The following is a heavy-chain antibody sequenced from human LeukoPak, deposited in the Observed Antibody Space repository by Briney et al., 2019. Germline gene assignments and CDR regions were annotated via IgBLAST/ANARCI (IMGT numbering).Heavy chain of an antibody. D-gene: IGHD4-11*01. CDR3: ARGDYNRYFYYMDV. J-gene: IGHJ6*03. CDR1: GDSIRSYY. CDR2: FYYSGST. V-gene: IGHV4-59*01. Sequence: SETLSLTCTVSGDSIRSYYWSWIRQPPGKGLEWVAYFYYSGSTNYNPSLKSRVTISVDTSKNQFSLKLSSVTAADTAVYYCARGDYNRYFYYMDVWGKGTTVTVSS.